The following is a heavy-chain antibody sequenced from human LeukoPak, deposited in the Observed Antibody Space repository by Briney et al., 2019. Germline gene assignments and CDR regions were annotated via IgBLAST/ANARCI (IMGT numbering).Heavy chain of an antibody. V-gene: IGHV4-59*01. CDR3: ARRDTSGWAYYFDY. D-gene: IGHD6-19*01. Sequence: SGTLSLTCTVSGGSISTYHWSWIRQPPGKGLEWIGYTYYSGSTNYNPSLKSRVTMSIDTSKNQFSLRLSSVTAADTAVYYCARRDTSGWAYYFDYWGQGTLVTVSS. CDR2: TYYSGST. J-gene: IGHJ4*02. CDR1: GGSISTYH.